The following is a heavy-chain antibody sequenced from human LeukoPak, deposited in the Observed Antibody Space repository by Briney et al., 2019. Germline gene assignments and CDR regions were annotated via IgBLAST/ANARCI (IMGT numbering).Heavy chain of an antibody. D-gene: IGHD6-6*01. CDR3: ARERIAVRPAYIDY. V-gene: IGHV3-30-3*01. Sequence: PGGSLRLSCAASGFTFSSYAMHWVRQAPGKGLEWVAVISYDGSNKYYADSVKGRFTISRDNSKNTLYLQMNSLRAEDTAVYYCARERIAVRPAYIDYWGQGTLVTVSS. CDR1: GFTFSSYA. J-gene: IGHJ4*02. CDR2: ISYDGSNK.